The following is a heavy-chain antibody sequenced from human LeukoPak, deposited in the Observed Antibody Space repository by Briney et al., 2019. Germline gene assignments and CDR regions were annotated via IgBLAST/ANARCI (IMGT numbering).Heavy chain of an antibody. V-gene: IGHV4-59*01. CDR3: ARDIAAVPYYYYYMDV. D-gene: IGHD6-25*01. Sequence: SETLSLTCTVSGGSISSYYWSWIRQPPGKGLEWIGYIYYSGSTNYNPSLKSRVTISVKTSKNQFSLKLSSVTAADTAVYYCARDIAAVPYYYYYMDVWGKGTTVTISS. CDR1: GGSISSYY. CDR2: IYYSGST. J-gene: IGHJ6*03.